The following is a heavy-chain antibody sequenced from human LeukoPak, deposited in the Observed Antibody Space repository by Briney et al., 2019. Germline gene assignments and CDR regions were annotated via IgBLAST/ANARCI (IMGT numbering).Heavy chain of an antibody. J-gene: IGHJ4*02. CDR3: AQAPGFSGVLDY. CDR1: GFTFNSYG. D-gene: IGHD3-10*01. V-gene: IGHV3-30*02. Sequence: PGGSLRLSCAASGFTFNSYGMHWVRQAPGKGLEWVAFIRYDGGNKYYADSVKGRFTISRDNSKNTLYLQMNSLRVDDTAVYYCAQAPGFSGVLDYWGQGTLVTVSS. CDR2: IRYDGGNK.